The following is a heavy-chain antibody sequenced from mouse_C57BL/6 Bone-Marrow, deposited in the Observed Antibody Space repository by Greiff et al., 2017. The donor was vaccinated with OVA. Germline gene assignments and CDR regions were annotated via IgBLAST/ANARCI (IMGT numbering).Heavy chain of an antibody. CDR2: IDPSDSYT. V-gene: IGHV1-69*01. D-gene: IGHD2-4*01. CDR3: ARGYDYDGYWYFDV. Sequence: VQLQQPGAELVMPGASVKLSCKASGYTFTSYWMHWVKQRPGQGLEWIGEIDPSDSYTNYNQKFKGKSTLTVYKASSTAYMQLSSLTSEDSAVYYCARGYDYDGYWYFDVWGTGTTVTVSS. CDR1: GYTFTSYW. J-gene: IGHJ1*03.